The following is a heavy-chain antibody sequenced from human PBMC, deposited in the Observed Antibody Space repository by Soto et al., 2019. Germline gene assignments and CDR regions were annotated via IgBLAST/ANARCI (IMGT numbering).Heavy chain of an antibody. CDR2: IIPIFGTA. J-gene: IGHJ4*02. CDR1: GGTFSSYA. Sequence: AVKVSCKASGGTFSSYAISWVRQAPGQGLEWMGGIIPIFGTANYAQKFQGRVTITADESTSTAYMELSSLRSEDTAVYYCARVGGVYRYGYFDYWGQGTLVTVSS. V-gene: IGHV1-69*13. D-gene: IGHD5-18*01. CDR3: ARVGGVYRYGYFDY.